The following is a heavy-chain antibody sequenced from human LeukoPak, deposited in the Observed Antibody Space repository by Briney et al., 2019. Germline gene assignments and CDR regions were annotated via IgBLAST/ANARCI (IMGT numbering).Heavy chain of an antibody. CDR3: AKPKLPYSSSSHFDY. CDR2: ISGSGGST. D-gene: IGHD6-6*01. Sequence: PGGSLRLSCAASGFTFSSYAMSWVRQAPGKGLEWVSAISGSGGSTYYADSVKGRFTISRDNSKNTLYLQMNSLRAEDTAVYYCAKPKLPYSSSSHFDYWGQGTLVTVSS. CDR1: GFTFSSYA. J-gene: IGHJ4*02. V-gene: IGHV3-23*01.